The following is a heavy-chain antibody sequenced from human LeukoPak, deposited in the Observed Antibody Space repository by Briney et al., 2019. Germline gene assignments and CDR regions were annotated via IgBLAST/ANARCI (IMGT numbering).Heavy chain of an antibody. V-gene: IGHV4-59*02. CDR3: ARDKWSGEAFDI. Sequence: SETLSLTCTVSGGSVSSYYWGWIRQPPGKGLEWIGYIYYSGSTNYNPSLKSRVTISVDTSKNQFSLKLSSVTAADTAVYYCARDKWSGEAFDIWGQGTMVTVSS. CDR1: GGSVSSYY. D-gene: IGHD3-3*01. CDR2: IYYSGST. J-gene: IGHJ3*02.